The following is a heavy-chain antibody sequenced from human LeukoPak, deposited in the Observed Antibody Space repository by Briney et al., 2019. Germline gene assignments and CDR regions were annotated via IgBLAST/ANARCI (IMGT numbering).Heavy chain of an antibody. CDR2: INPNSGGT. CDR1: GYTFTGYF. D-gene: IGHD3-10*02. V-gene: IGHV1-2*02. CDR3: ARTYEVRGVTYNWFDP. Sequence: ASVKVSCKASGYTFTGYFIHWVRQAPGQGLAWMGWINPNSGGTNYGEKFQGRVTMTRDMSITTAYMELGSLRSDDTAVYYCARTYEVRGVTYNWFDPWGQGTLVTVSS. J-gene: IGHJ5*02.